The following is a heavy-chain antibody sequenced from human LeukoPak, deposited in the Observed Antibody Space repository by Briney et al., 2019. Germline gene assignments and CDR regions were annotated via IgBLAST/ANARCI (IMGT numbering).Heavy chain of an antibody. CDR3: AREPYSSGWQRYFDY. CDR2: IYYSGST. J-gene: IGHJ4*02. D-gene: IGHD6-19*01. CDR1: GGSISSGGYY. V-gene: IGHV4-31*03. Sequence: SQTLSLTCTVSGGSISSGGYYWSWIRQHPGKGLEWIGYIYYSGSTYYNPSLKSRVTISVDTSKNQFSLKLSSVTAADTAEYYCAREPYSSGWQRYFDYWGQGTLVTVSS.